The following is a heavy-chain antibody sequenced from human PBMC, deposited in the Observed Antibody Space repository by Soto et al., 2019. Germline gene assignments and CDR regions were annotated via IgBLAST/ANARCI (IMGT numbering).Heavy chain of an antibody. Sequence: VQLVESGGGVVQPGRSLRLSCAASGFTFSDYAMHWVRQAPGKGLEWVAVVSHDGRNTHYADSVKGRFTISSDCAKNTVSLEMTSLRAADTAVYYCAKGGREWLVTSAFKYWGQGALVTVSS. V-gene: IGHV3-30*18. CDR2: VSHDGRNT. J-gene: IGHJ4*02. CDR1: GFTFSDYA. D-gene: IGHD6-19*01. CDR3: AKGGREWLVTSAFKY.